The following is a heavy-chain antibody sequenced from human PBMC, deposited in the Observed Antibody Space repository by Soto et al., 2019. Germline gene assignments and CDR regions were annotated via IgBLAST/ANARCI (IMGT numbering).Heavy chain of an antibody. J-gene: IGHJ3*02. CDR3: AKDATRSGTSAFDI. CDR2: ISYDGSNK. V-gene: IGHV3-30*18. CDR1: GFTFSSYG. D-gene: IGHD5-12*01. Sequence: GGSLRLSCAASGFTFSSYGMHWVRQAPGKGLEWVAVISYDGSNKYYADSVKGRFTISRDNSKNTLYLQMNSLRAEDTAVYYCAKDATRSGTSAFDIWGQGTMVTVSS.